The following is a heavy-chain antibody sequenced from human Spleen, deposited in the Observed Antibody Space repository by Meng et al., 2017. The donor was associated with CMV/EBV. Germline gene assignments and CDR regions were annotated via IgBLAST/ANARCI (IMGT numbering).Heavy chain of an antibody. CDR3: ARGPWQQLVLRDAFDI. D-gene: IGHD6-13*01. J-gene: IGHJ3*02. CDR1: GFTLNRYW. CDR2: INEHGSRT. V-gene: IGHV3-74*01. Sequence: GESLKISCAASGFTLNRYWMHWVRQAPGKGLVWVSRINEHGSRTDYADSVKGRFTISRDNAKNSLYLQMNSLRAEDTAVYYCARGPWQQLVLRDAFDIWGQGTMVTVSS.